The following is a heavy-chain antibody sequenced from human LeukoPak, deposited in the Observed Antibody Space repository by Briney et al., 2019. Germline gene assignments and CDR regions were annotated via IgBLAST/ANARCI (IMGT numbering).Heavy chain of an antibody. CDR2: INPSGGTT. D-gene: IGHD3-9*01. Sequence: ASVKVSCKASGYTFTVYYMHWVRQAPGHGLEWVGMINPSGGTTSYAQKFQGTLTMTRDTSTSTVYMELSSLKSEDTAVYYCARVGFYYSDRVLDYWGQGTLVTVSS. V-gene: IGHV1-46*01. CDR3: ARVGFYYSDRVLDY. CDR1: GYTFTVYY. J-gene: IGHJ4*02.